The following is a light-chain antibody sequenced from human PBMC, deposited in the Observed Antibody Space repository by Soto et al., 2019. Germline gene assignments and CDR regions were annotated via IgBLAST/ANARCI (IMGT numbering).Light chain of an antibody. CDR1: SSDVGGYKY. CDR2: EVS. CDR3: ASYTSTSTPYV. J-gene: IGLJ1*01. V-gene: IGLV2-14*01. Sequence: QSALTQPASVSGSPGQSITIPCTGTSSDVGGYKYVSWYQQHPGKAPKLMIYEVSNRPSGVSNRFSGSKSGNTASLTISGLQAEDEADYYCASYTSTSTPYVFGTGTKLTVL.